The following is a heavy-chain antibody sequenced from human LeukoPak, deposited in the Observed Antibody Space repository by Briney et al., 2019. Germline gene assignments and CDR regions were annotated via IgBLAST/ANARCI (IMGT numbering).Heavy chain of an antibody. V-gene: IGHV4-39*01. CDR1: GGSISSSSYY. CDR2: IYYSGST. J-gene: IGHJ3*02. D-gene: IGHD3-22*01. CDR3: ARPSLGSSGPYWGWAFDI. Sequence: SETLSLTCTVSGGSISSSSYYWGWIRQPPGKGLEWIGSIYYSGSTYYNPSLKSRVTISVDTSKNQFSLKLSSVTAADTAVYYCARPSLGSSGPYWGWAFDIWGQGTMVTVSS.